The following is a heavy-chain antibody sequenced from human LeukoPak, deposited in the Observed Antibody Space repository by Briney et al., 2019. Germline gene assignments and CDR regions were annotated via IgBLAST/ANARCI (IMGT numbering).Heavy chain of an antibody. J-gene: IGHJ4*02. CDR3: ARAYSSGWYGLRFDY. Sequence: ASVKVSCKASGYTFTSYYMHWVRQPPGQGLEWMGIINPSCGSTSYAQKFKGRVTMTRHMSTSTVYMELSSLRSEDTAVYYCARAYSSGWYGLRFDYWGQGTLVTVSS. CDR2: INPSCGST. V-gene: IGHV1-46*01. D-gene: IGHD6-19*01. CDR1: GYTFTSYY.